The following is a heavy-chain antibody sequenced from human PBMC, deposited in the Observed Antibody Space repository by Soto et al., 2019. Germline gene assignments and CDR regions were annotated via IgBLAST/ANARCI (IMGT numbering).Heavy chain of an antibody. D-gene: IGHD3-10*01. V-gene: IGHV3-48*02. Sequence: GSLRLSCAASGFTFSSHAMNWVRQAPGKGLEWVSFISSTSSTKNYADSVKGRFTISRDNAKNSLYLQMSSLKDEDTAVYYCARRITMVRGPYYYYGLDVWGQGTTV. CDR3: ARRITMVRGPYYYYGLDV. J-gene: IGHJ6*02. CDR1: GFTFSSHA. CDR2: ISSTSSTK.